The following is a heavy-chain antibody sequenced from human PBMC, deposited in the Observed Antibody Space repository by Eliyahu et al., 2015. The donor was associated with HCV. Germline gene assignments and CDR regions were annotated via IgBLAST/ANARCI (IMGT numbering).Heavy chain of an antibody. CDR2: ITDNGAVA. V-gene: IGHV3-23*01. CDR3: AKHIRVSHPTEIFDD. CDR1: GFTFSSYA. J-gene: IGHJ4*02. D-gene: IGHD5/OR15-5a*01. Sequence: EVQLLESGGDLVQPGGSLXXSXAASGFTFSSYAMAWVRQAPGKGLEWVSTITDNGAVAYYPDSVRDRFTVSRDNSKSSLYLQLNYLTAEDTAIYYCAKHIRVSHPTEIFDDWGQGTLVTVSS.